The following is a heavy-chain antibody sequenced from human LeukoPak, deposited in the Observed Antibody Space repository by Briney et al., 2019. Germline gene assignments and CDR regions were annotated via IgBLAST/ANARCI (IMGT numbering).Heavy chain of an antibody. J-gene: IGHJ4*02. CDR3: AKDLVTGSLDY. CDR2: IRYDGSNK. D-gene: IGHD3-10*01. Sequence: GGSLRLSCAASGFTFSSYGMHWVRQAPGKGLEWVAFIRYDGSNKYYADSVKGRFTISRDNSKNTVYLQMNSLRDEDTAIYYCAKDLVTGSLDYWGQGTLVTVSS. CDR1: GFTFSSYG. V-gene: IGHV3-30*02.